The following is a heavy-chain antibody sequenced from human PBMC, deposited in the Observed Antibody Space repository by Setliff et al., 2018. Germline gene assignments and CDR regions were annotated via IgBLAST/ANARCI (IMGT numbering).Heavy chain of an antibody. CDR2: IYYSGTT. D-gene: IGHD5-18*01. CDR1: GGSISSDY. J-gene: IGHJ4*02. CDR3: ARRTDTAMVFDY. Sequence: SETLSLTCTVSGGSISSDYWSWIRQSPGKGLEWIGYIYYSGTTNYNPSLKSRVTISVDTSKNQFSLKLSSVTAADTAVYYCARRTDTAMVFDYWGQGTLVTVSS. V-gene: IGHV4-59*08.